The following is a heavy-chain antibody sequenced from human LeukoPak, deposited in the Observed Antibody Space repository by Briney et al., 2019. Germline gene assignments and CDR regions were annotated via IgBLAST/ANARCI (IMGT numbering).Heavy chain of an antibody. V-gene: IGHV4-34*01. Sequence: SETLSLTCAVYGGSFSGYYWSWIRQPPGKGLEWIGEINHSGSTNHNPSLKSRVTISVDTSKNQFSLKLSSVTAVDTAVYYCARDLYSSSSGDWFDPWGQGTLVTVSS. CDR2: INHSGST. CDR1: GGSFSGYY. J-gene: IGHJ5*02. D-gene: IGHD6-6*01. CDR3: ARDLYSSSSGDWFDP.